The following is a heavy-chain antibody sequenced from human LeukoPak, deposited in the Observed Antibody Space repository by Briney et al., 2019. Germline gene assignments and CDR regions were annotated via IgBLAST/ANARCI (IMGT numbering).Heavy chain of an antibody. D-gene: IGHD5/OR15-5a*01. CDR1: GGSFSGYY. CDR3: AREGSIVY. J-gene: IGHJ4*02. V-gene: IGHV4-34*01. Sequence: SETLSLTCAVYGGSFSGYYWSWIRQPPGKGLEWIGEINHSGSTNYNPSLKSRVTISVDTSKNQFSLKLSSVTAADTAVYYCAREGSIVYWGQGTLVTVSS. CDR2: INHSGST.